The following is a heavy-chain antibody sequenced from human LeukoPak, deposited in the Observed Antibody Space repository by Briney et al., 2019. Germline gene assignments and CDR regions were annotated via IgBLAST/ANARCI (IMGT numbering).Heavy chain of an antibody. J-gene: IGHJ4*02. D-gene: IGHD1-26*01. V-gene: IGHV1-18*01. CDR2: ISAYNGNT. Sequence: ASVKVSCKTSGYTFTSYGISWVRQAPGQGLEWMGWISAYNGNTNYAQKLQGRVTMTTDTSTSTAYMELRSLRSDDTAVYYCARERRIVGAHDYWGQGTLVTVSS. CDR3: ARERRIVGAHDY. CDR1: GYTFTSYG.